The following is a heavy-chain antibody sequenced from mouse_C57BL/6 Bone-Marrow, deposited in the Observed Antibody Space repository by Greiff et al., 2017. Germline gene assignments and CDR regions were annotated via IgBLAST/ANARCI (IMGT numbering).Heavy chain of an antibody. J-gene: IGHJ4*01. Sequence: EVKLMESGGGLVKPGGSLKLSCAASGFTFSGYAMSWVRQPPETRLEWVATISDGGRYTYYPDNVKGRFTISRDNAKNHLYLQMSHLKSEDTAMYYCARDDYHYYAMDYWGQGTSVTVSS. CDR1: GFTFSGYA. CDR2: ISDGGRYT. V-gene: IGHV5-4*01. D-gene: IGHD2-4*01. CDR3: ARDDYHYYAMDY.